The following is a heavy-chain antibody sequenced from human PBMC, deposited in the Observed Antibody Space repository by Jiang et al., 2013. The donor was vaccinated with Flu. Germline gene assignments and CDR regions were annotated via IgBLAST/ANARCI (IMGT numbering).Heavy chain of an antibody. CDR2: IHYTGST. Sequence: PGLVKPSETLSLTCSVSGGSISNYYWSWIRQPPGKGLEWIGSIHYTGSTNYSPSLQSRVTISVDTSKNQFSLKLSSVTAADTAVYYCARHFVGLDYWGQGTLVAVSS. V-gene: IGHV4-59*08. J-gene: IGHJ4*02. D-gene: IGHD6-6*01. CDR3: ARHFVGLDY. CDR1: GGSISNYY.